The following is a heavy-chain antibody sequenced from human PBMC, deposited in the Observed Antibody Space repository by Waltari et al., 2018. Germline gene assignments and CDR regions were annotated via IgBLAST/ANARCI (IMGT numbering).Heavy chain of an antibody. V-gene: IGHV4-39*01. Sequence: QLQLQESGPGLVKPSETLSLTCTVSGGSISSRSYYWGWIRQPPGKGLEWIGSIYYSGSTYYNPSLKSRVTISVDTSKNQFSLKLSSVTAADTAVYYCASLRPYGSGASEDAFDIWGQGTMVTVSS. D-gene: IGHD3-10*01. CDR3: ASLRPYGSGASEDAFDI. CDR2: IYYSGST. CDR1: GGSISSRSYY. J-gene: IGHJ3*02.